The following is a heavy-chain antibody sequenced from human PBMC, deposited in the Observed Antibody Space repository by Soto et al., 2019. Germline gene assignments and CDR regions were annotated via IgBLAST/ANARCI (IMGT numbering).Heavy chain of an antibody. V-gene: IGHV5-51*01. J-gene: IGHJ6*02. Sequence: PGESLNISCRVSGYRFTSYWIGWVRQMPGKGLECMGIIYPGDSDTRYSPSFQGQVTISADKSISTAYLQWSSLKASDTGMYYCARHGSSGMDVWGQGITVTVSS. CDR1: GYRFTSYW. D-gene: IGHD6-19*01. CDR2: IYPGDSDT. CDR3: ARHGSSGMDV.